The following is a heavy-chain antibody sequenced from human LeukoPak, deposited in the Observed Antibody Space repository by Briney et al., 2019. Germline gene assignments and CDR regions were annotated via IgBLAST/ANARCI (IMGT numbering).Heavy chain of an antibody. Sequence: GGSLRLSXAASGFTFSSYGMHWVRQAPGKGLEWVAFIRYDGSNKYYADSVKGRFTISRDNSKNTLYLQMNSLRAEDTAVYYCAKDLEGAAASFDHWGQGTLVTVSS. CDR1: GFTFSSYG. D-gene: IGHD6-13*01. J-gene: IGHJ4*02. CDR3: AKDLEGAAASFDH. CDR2: IRYDGSNK. V-gene: IGHV3-30*02.